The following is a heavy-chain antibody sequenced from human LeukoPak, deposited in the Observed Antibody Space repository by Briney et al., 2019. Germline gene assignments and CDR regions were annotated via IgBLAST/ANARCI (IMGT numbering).Heavy chain of an antibody. Sequence: GGSLRLSCAASGFTFSSYAMSWVRQAPGKGLEWVSAISGSGGSTYYADSVKGRFTISRDNSKNTLYLQMNSLRAEDTAVYYCARVLSIAAARGARHDAFDIWGQGTMVTVSS. D-gene: IGHD6-13*01. CDR1: GFTFSSYA. V-gene: IGHV3-23*01. CDR3: ARVLSIAAARGARHDAFDI. CDR2: ISGSGGST. J-gene: IGHJ3*02.